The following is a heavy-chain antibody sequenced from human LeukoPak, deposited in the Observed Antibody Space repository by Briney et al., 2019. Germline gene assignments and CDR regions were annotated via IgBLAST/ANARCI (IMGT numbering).Heavy chain of an antibody. Sequence: ASVKVSCKASGYTFTGYYMHWVRQAPGQGLEWMGWINPNSGGTNYAQKFQGRVTMTRDTSISTAYMELSRLRSDDTAVYYCARDRGIVGATTDYWGQGTLVTVSS. J-gene: IGHJ4*02. V-gene: IGHV1-2*02. CDR2: INPNSGGT. D-gene: IGHD1-26*01. CDR3: ARDRGIVGATTDY. CDR1: GYTFTGYY.